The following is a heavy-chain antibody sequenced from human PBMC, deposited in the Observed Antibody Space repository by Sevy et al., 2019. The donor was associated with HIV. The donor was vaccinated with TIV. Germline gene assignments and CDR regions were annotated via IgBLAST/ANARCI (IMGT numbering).Heavy chain of an antibody. CDR2: IYTSGST. CDR3: ARSGEKRITMVRGVICAFDI. J-gene: IGHJ3*02. CDR1: GGSISSYY. V-gene: IGHV4-4*07. Sequence: SETLSLTCTVSGGSISSYYWSWIRQPAGKGLEWIGRIYTSGSTNYNPSLKSRVTMSVDTSKNQFSLKLSSVTAAGTAVYYCARSGEKRITMVRGVICAFDIWGQGTMVTVSS. D-gene: IGHD3-10*01.